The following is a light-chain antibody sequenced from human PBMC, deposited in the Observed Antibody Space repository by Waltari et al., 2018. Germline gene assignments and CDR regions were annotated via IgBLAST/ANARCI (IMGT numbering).Light chain of an antibody. V-gene: IGKV2-30*01. Sequence: DVVMTQSPLTLSVTLGQPASISCKSSQGLVFGDGNTYLNWFQQKPGQSPRLLIYTVSNRDCGVPDRFSGSGSGTDFTLRISRVEADDVGFYYCMQGTHWPHTFGQGTRLEI. J-gene: IGKJ2*01. CDR3: MQGTHWPHT. CDR2: TVS. CDR1: QGLVFGDGNTY.